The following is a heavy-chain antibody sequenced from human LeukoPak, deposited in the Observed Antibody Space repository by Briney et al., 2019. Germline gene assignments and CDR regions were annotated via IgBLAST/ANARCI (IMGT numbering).Heavy chain of an antibody. CDR2: ISNSGGDT. CDR3: AQQLGYCSGGTCYFTY. D-gene: IGHD2-15*01. CDR1: GFTFSSYA. J-gene: IGHJ1*01. Sequence: GGSLRLSCAASGFTFSSYAMSWVRQAPGKGLEWVAAISNSGGDTFYSDSGKGRFTIARDNSKNTLYLQMNSLRVDDTAVYYCAQQLGYCSGGTCYFTYWGQGTLVTVSS. V-gene: IGHV3-23*01.